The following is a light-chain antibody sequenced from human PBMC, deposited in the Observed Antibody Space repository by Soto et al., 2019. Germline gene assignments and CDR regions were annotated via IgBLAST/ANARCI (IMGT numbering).Light chain of an antibody. V-gene: IGKV3-20*01. CDR2: GAS. J-gene: IGKJ5*01. CDR3: QQFGSSPLIT. Sequence: EVVLTQSPGTLSLSPGERATLSCRASQSVSSSYLAWYQQKPGQAPRLLLSGASSRATGVPDRFSGSRSGTDFTLTISRLEPADFVVYYCQQFGSSPLITFGQGTRLEI. CDR1: QSVSSSY.